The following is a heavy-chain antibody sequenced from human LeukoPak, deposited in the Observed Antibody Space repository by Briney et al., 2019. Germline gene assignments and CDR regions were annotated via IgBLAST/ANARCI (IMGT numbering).Heavy chain of an antibody. J-gene: IGHJ5*02. CDR2: IYYSGST. CDR3: ARRSQWDCSSTSCYPNWFDP. Sequence: SETLSLTCTVSGGSISSYYWGWIRQPPGKGLEWIGSIYYSGSTYYNPSLKSRVTISVDTSKNQFSLKLSSVTAADTAVYYCARRSQWDCSSTSCYPNWFDPWGQGTLVTVSS. CDR1: GGSISSYY. D-gene: IGHD2-2*01. V-gene: IGHV4-39*01.